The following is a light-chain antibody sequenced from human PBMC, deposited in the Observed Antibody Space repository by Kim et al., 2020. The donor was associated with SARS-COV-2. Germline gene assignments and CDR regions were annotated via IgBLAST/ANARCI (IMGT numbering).Light chain of an antibody. CDR1: QTVGRN. J-gene: IGKJ5*01. Sequence: SVSPGERVTLSCRASQTVGRNLAWYQQKPGQAPRLLIYDASTGATGVPGRFTGSGSGTESSLTISSRQSEDVAIHHCQQYSDKISFGQGTRLEIK. V-gene: IGKV3-15*01. CDR3: QQYSDKIS. CDR2: DAS.